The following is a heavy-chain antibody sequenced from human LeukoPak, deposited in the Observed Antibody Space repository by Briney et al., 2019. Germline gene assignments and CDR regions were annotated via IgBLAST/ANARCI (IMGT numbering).Heavy chain of an antibody. CDR2: VSDDGNSR. V-gene: IGHV3-23*01. J-gene: IGHJ5*02. D-gene: IGHD5-18*01. Sequence: GTLSFSRAASGFTFCSCAMSWLRHAPGKEPQWVSGVSDDGNSRYYADYLKGRFTISRDNSANTVYLQMNNLADEDTAVYYCVKEGEGHSYAPKTGPPAWGQGTLVTVSS. CDR3: VKEGEGHSYAPKTGPPA. CDR1: GFTFCSCA.